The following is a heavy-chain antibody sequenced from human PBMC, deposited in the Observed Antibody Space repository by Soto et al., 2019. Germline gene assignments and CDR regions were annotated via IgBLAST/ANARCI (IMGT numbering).Heavy chain of an antibody. V-gene: IGHV3-30*18. CDR1: GFTFSSYG. D-gene: IGHD1-26*01. CDR2: ISYDGSNT. Sequence: QVQLVESGGGVVQPGRSLRLSCAASGFTFSSYGMQWVRQAPSKGLEWVAIISYDGSNTYYADSVKGRFTISRDNSKNTLYLQMNSLRAEDTSVYYCAKEGGLSGSYYISSSYYFDYWGQGTLVTVSS. CDR3: AKEGGLSGSYYISSSYYFDY. J-gene: IGHJ4*02.